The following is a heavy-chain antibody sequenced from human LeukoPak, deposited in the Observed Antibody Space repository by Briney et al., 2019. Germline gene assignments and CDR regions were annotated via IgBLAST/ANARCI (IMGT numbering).Heavy chain of an antibody. CDR2: ISGSGGST. V-gene: IGHV3-23*01. CDR3: AKAVEMATIPFDY. Sequence: GGSLRLSCAASGFTFSSYAMSWVRQAPGKGLEWVSAISGSGGSTYYADSVKGRFTISRDNSKNTLYLQMNSLGAEDTAVYYCAKAVEMATIPFDYWGQGTLVTVSS. D-gene: IGHD5-24*01. CDR1: GFTFSSYA. J-gene: IGHJ4*02.